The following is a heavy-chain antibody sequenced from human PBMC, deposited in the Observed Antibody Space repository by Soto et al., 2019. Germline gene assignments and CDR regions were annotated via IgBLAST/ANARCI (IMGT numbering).Heavy chain of an antibody. V-gene: IGHV3-30-3*01. CDR1: GFTFSSYA. J-gene: IGHJ6*02. CDR2: ISYDGSNK. Sequence: QVQLVESGGGVVQPGRSLRLSCAASGFTFSSYAMHWVRQAPGKGLEWVAVISYDGSNKYYADSVKGRFTISRDNYKNPLDLRMNSLRAEDTAGYYCARDYYRFNSGYGFSMDVLGQGTTVTVSS. CDR3: ARDYYRFNSGYGFSMDV. D-gene: IGHD5-12*01.